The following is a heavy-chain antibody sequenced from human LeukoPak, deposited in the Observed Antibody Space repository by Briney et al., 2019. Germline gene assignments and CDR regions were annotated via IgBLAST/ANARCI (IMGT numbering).Heavy chain of an antibody. D-gene: IGHD3-3*01. Sequence: SVKASCKASGSTFTTFAVRWGRQAGGQRLEWIGWIVVGSGNPNYAQKFQERVIFTRDLSTTTAYMELSSLRSEDTAVYYCAAGDLVDYWGQGTLVTVSS. V-gene: IGHV1-58*01. CDR1: GSTFTTFA. CDR2: IVVGSGNP. J-gene: IGHJ4*02. CDR3: AAGDLVDY.